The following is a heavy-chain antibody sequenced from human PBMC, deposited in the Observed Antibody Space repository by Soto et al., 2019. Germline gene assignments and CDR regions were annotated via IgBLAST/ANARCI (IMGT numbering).Heavy chain of an antibody. CDR2: IYSGGST. CDR1: GFTVSSNY. J-gene: IGHJ4*02. CDR3: ARGFYDSSGWGYYFDY. D-gene: IGHD3-22*01. V-gene: IGHV3-53*01. Sequence: EVQLVESGGGLIQPGGSLRLSCAASGFTVSSNYMSWVRQAPGKGLEWVSVIYSGGSTYYADSVKCRFTISRDNSKNELYLQLNSLRAEDTAVYYCARGFYDSSGWGYYFDYWGQGTLVAVSS.